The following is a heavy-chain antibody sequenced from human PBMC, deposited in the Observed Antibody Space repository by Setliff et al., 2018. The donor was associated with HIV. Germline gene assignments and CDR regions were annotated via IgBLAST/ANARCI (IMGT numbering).Heavy chain of an antibody. CDR2: ISPNNAGT. J-gene: IGHJ5*02. CDR3: ARAHFLVAMTRNWFDP. V-gene: IGHV1-2*02. CDR1: GYTFTDFY. Sequence: ASVKVSCKASGYTFTDFYIHWVRQAPGQGLEWMGWISPNNAGTRIPRTFRGRVTLTSDTSINTAYMELSGLRFDDTAVYYCARAHFLVAMTRNWFDPWGQGTLVTVSS. D-gene: IGHD5-12*01.